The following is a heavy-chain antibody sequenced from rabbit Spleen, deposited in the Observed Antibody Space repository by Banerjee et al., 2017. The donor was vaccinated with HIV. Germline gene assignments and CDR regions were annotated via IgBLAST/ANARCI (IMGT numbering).Heavy chain of an antibody. CDR2: IYGGSGGNT. CDR1: GFSFSSSYY. V-gene: IGHV1S40*01. J-gene: IGHJ4*01. D-gene: IGHD1-1*01. Sequence: QSLEESGGDLVKPGASLTLTCTASGFSFSSSYYMCWVRQAPGKGLEWIACIYGGSGGNTYYASWAKGRFTISKTSSTTVTLQMTSLTAADTATYFCARGGSGYYNTFDLWGPGTLVTVS. CDR3: ARGGSGYYNTFDL.